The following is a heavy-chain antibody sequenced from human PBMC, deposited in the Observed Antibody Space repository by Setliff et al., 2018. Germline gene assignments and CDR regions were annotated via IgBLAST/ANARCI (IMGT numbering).Heavy chain of an antibody. CDR1: GYTFTLYY. J-gene: IGHJ3*02. CDR3: ARDRVWGTLDAFDI. Sequence: ASVKVSCKASGYTFTLYYLHWVRQAPGQGLEWMGRINANSGGTNYAQKFQGRVTMTRDTSISAAYMDLSRLRSDDTAVYYCARDRVWGTLDAFDIWGQGTMVTVSS. D-gene: IGHD3-16*01. CDR2: INANSGGT. V-gene: IGHV1-2*06.